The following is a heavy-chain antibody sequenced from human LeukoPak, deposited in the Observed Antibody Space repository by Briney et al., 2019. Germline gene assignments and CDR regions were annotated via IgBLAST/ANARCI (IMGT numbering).Heavy chain of an antibody. CDR2: INHSGST. Sequence: SETLSLTCAVYGGSFSGYYWSWIRQPPGKGLEWIGEINHSGSTNYNPSLKSRVTISVDTSKNQFSLKLSSVTAADTAVYYCARLVPYSSGLYWYFDLWGRGTLVTVSS. D-gene: IGHD3/OR15-3a*01. CDR1: GGSFSGYY. J-gene: IGHJ2*01. V-gene: IGHV4-34*01. CDR3: ARLVPYSSGLYWYFDL.